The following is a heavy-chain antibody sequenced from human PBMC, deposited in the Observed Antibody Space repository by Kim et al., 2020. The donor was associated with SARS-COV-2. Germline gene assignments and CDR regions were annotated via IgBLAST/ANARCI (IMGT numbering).Heavy chain of an antibody. V-gene: IGHV1-58*01. Sequence: SVKVSCKASGFTFTSSAVQWVRQARGQRLEWIGWIVVGSGNTNYAQKFQERVTITRDMSTSTAYMELSSLRSEATAVFYCAADRGYYPSYYYYYGMDVW. CDR2: IVVGSGNT. CDR1: GFTFTSSA. D-gene: IGHD1-26*01. CDR3: AADRGYYPSYYYYYGMDV. J-gene: IGHJ6*01.